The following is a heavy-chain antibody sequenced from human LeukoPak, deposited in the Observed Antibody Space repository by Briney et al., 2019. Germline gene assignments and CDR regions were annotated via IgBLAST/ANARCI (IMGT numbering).Heavy chain of an antibody. Sequence: GGSLRLSCAASGFTFSTYAMSWVRQAPGKGLEWVAGVSSGGGRAYYVDSVKGRFTISRDNSKNTLYLQMNSLRVEDTALYYCAKKDGEYLGHPDYWGQGTLVTVSS. CDR3: AKKDGEYLGHPDY. CDR2: VSSGGGRA. V-gene: IGHV3-23*01. J-gene: IGHJ4*02. D-gene: IGHD4-17*01. CDR1: GFTFSTYA.